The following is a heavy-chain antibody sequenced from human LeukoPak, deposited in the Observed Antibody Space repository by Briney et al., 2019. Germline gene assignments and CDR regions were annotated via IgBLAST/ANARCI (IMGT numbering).Heavy chain of an antibody. CDR3: ARHYGDLYLPFDY. D-gene: IGHD4-17*01. V-gene: IGHV3-48*01. J-gene: IGHJ4*02. CDR1: GFTFITYS. Sequence: PGGSLRLSCATSGFTFITYSMNWVRQAPGKGLEWLAYISSSSITIYHAESVKGRFTISRDNAKNSLYLQMDSLRAEDTAVYYCARHYGDLYLPFDYWGQGTLVTVSS. CDR2: ISSSSITI.